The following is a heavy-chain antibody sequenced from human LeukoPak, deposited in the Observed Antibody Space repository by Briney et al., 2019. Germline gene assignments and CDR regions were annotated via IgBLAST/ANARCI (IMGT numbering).Heavy chain of an antibody. V-gene: IGHV3-7*02. Sequence: PGGSLRLSCAASGFTFGTSWMSWVRQAPGKGLEWVANIKEDGSSKNYVDSVKGRFTISRDNARNSLYLQMNSLRDEDTAVYYCARVGYSDESIDYWGQGTLVTVSS. CDR3: ARVGYSDESIDY. D-gene: IGHD4-17*01. J-gene: IGHJ4*02. CDR1: GFTFGTSW. CDR2: IKEDGSSK.